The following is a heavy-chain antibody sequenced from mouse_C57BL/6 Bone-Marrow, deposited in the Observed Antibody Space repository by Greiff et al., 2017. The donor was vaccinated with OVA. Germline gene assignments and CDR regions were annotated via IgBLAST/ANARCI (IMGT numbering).Heavy chain of an antibody. D-gene: IGHD1-1*01. Sequence: EVQGVESGGDLVKPGGSLKLSCAASGFTFSSYGMSWVRQTPDKRLEWVATISSGGSYTYYPDSVKGRFTISRDNAKNTLYLQMSSLKSEDTAMYYCARRGTTVVADGTYYAMDYWGQGTSVTVSS. CDR3: ARRGTTVVADGTYYAMDY. CDR2: ISSGGSYT. CDR1: GFTFSSYG. J-gene: IGHJ4*01. V-gene: IGHV5-6*01.